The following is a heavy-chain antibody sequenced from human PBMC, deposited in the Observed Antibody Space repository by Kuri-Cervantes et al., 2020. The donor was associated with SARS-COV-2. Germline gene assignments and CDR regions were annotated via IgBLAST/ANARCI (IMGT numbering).Heavy chain of an antibody. CDR3: ATRRNWNGHFYFDY. J-gene: IGHJ4*02. V-gene: IGHV1-24*01. D-gene: IGHD3-3*01. CDR1: GYPFIDLS. Sequence: ASVTVSCQGSGYPFIDLSIDWVRQAPGKGFEWMGSFHPGDGEALYAQGLEGRVTMTGDKSRDTAYMQVRGLRSIDTAVYYCATRRNWNGHFYFDYWGQGTQVTVSS. CDR2: FHPGDGEA.